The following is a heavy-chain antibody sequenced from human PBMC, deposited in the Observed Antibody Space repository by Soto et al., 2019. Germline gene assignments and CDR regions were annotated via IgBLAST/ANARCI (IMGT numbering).Heavy chain of an antibody. CDR3: ARDSHDNSNYLSNWFDP. CDR1: GGSISSGDYY. J-gene: IGHJ5*02. Sequence: LSLTCTVPGGSISSGDYYWSWIRQPPGKGLEWIGYIYYSGSTYYNPSLKSRVTILVDTSKNQFSLKLSSVTAADTAVYYCARDSHDNSNYLSNWFDPWGQGTLVTVSS. V-gene: IGHV4-30-4*01. CDR2: IYYSGST. D-gene: IGHD4-4*01.